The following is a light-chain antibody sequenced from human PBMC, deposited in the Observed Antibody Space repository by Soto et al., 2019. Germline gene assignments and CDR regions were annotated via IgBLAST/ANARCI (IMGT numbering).Light chain of an antibody. V-gene: IGLV1-40*01. Sequence: QSALTQPPSVSGAPGQRVTISCTGSSSNIGAGYDVHWYQQLPGTAPKLLIYGNSNRPSGVPDRFSGSKSGTSASLAITGLQAEDEADYYCQSYASSLSGSVFGGGTELTVL. CDR1: SSNIGAGYD. J-gene: IGLJ2*01. CDR2: GNS. CDR3: QSYASSLSGSV.